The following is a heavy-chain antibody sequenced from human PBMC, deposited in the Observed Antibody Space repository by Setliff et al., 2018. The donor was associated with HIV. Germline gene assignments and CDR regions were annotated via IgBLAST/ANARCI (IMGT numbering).Heavy chain of an antibody. V-gene: IGHV1-18*01. CDR3: ARGGEYQVLHYYYSGMDV. D-gene: IGHD2-2*01. CDR1: GYTFTRYG. CDR2: ISANNGNT. J-gene: IGHJ6*02. Sequence: ASVKVSCKASGYTFTRYGVSWVRQAPGQGLEWMGWISANNGNTKYAQRLQGRVTMTTDTSTSTAYMELRSLRSDDTAVYFCARGGEYQVLHYYYSGMDVWGQGTTVTVSS.